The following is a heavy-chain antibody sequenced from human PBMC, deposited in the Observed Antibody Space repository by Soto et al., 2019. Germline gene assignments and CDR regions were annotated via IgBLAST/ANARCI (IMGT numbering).Heavy chain of an antibody. CDR3: ARGLRGDYDFWSGYYLGGWFDP. V-gene: IGHV1-69*13. J-gene: IGHJ5*02. CDR2: IIPIFGTA. D-gene: IGHD3-3*01. CDR1: GGTFSSYA. Sequence: SVKVSCKAPGGTFSSYAISWVRQAPGQGLEWMGGIIPIFGTANYAQKFQGRVTITADESTSTAYMELSSLRSEDTAVYYCARGLRGDYDFWSGYYLGGWFDPWGQGTLVTVS.